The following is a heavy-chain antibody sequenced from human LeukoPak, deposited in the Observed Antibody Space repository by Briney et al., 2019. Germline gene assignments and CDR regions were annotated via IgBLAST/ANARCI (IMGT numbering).Heavy chain of an antibody. Sequence: GGSLRLSCAASGFTFSSYSMNWVRQAPGKGLEWVSSISSSSSYIYYADSVKGRFTISRDNAKNSLYLQMNSLRAEDTAVYYCARVGQYDFWPLIYMDVWGKGTTVTVSS. CDR2: ISSSSSYI. V-gene: IGHV3-21*01. D-gene: IGHD3-3*01. J-gene: IGHJ6*03. CDR3: ARVGQYDFWPLIYMDV. CDR1: GFTFSSYS.